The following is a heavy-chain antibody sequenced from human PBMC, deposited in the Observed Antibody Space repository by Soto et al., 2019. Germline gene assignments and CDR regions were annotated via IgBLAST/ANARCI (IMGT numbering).Heavy chain of an antibody. CDR1: GFTFSSYA. CDR2: ISYDGSNK. Sequence: PGGSLRLSCAASGFTFSSYAMHWVRQAPGKGLEWVAVISYDGSNKYYADSVKGRFTISRDNSKNTLYLQMNSLRAEDTAVYYCATTPRYYYYYGMDVWGQGTTVTVSS. CDR3: ATTPRYYYYYGMDV. V-gene: IGHV3-30-3*01. J-gene: IGHJ6*02.